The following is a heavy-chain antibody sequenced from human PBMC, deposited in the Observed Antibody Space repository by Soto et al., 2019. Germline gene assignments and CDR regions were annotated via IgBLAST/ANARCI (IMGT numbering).Heavy chain of an antibody. CDR2: ISVYNGNT. CDR1: GYTYTSYG. Sequence: ASVKVSCKASGYTYTSYGISWVRQAPGQGLEWMGWISVYNGNTHYAQKLQGRVTMTTDTSTSTAYMELRSLRPDDTAVYYCATEGVEGGGDCGPETHFDDWGRGTLVTVAS. CDR3: ATEGVEGGGDCGPETHFDD. J-gene: IGHJ4*02. D-gene: IGHD2-21*02. V-gene: IGHV1-18*01.